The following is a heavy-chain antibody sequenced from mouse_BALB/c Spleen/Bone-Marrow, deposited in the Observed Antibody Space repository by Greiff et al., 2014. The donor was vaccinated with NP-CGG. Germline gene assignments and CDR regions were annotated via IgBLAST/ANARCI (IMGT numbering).Heavy chain of an antibody. D-gene: IGHD1-1*01. CDR3: TREGYYGSSYVDY. CDR2: IYPSDSYT. Sequence: VQLQQSGAELVRPGASVRLSCKASGYTFTSYWINWVKQRPGQGLEWIGNIYPSDSYTNYNQKFKDKATLTVDKSSSTAYMQLSSPTSEDSAVYYCTREGYYGSSYVDYWGKAPLSQSPQ. CDR1: GYTFTSYW. V-gene: IGHV1-69*02. J-gene: IGHJ2*01.